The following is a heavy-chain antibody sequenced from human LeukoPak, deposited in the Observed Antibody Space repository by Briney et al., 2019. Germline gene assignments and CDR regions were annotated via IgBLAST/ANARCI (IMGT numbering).Heavy chain of an antibody. CDR3: AKVKPDYCGGDCYSPFDY. J-gene: IGHJ4*02. D-gene: IGHD2-21*02. Sequence: GGSLRLSCAASGFTFSSYSVNWVRQAPGKGLEWVSAISGSGGSTYYADSVKGRFTISRDNSKNTLYLQMNSLRAEDTAVYYCAKVKPDYCGGDCYSPFDYWGQGTLVTVSS. V-gene: IGHV3-23*01. CDR2: ISGSGGST. CDR1: GFTFSSYS.